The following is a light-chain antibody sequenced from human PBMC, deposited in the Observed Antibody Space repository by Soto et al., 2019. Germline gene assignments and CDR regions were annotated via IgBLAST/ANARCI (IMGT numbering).Light chain of an antibody. Sequence: IVLTQSPGTLSLSPWERATLSCRASQSVSSSYLAWYQQKPGQAPRIIIFGASGRATGIPDRFSGSGSGTDFTLTISRLEPEDFAVYYCQQYGSLSWTFGQGTKVDIK. CDR1: QSVSSSY. CDR3: QQYGSLSWT. V-gene: IGKV3-20*01. CDR2: GAS. J-gene: IGKJ1*01.